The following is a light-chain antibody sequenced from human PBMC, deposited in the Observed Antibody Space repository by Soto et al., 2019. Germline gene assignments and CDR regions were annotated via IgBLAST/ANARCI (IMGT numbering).Light chain of an antibody. J-gene: IGKJ2*01. Sequence: DIQMTQSPSTLSASVGDRITITCRASQSVSRRLAWFQQKPGKAPKLLIYDASSLESGVPSRFSGRGSGTEFTLTISSLQPEDFATYYCQQSYSTLDYTFGQGTKVEIK. V-gene: IGKV1-5*01. CDR2: DAS. CDR1: QSVSRR. CDR3: QQSYSTLDYT.